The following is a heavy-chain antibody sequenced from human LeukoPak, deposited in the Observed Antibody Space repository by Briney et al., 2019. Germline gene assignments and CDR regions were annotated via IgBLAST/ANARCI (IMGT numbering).Heavy chain of an antibody. Sequence: ASVQVSCQTSGYRFSDYHMHWVRQAPGQELDWMGWINSNSGGTHYAQKFEGRVTMTRDTSISTAYMELGRLKSDDTAVYYCARGYCSCGSCYRFESWGQGTLVSVPS. CDR2: INSNSGGT. CDR1: GYRFSDYH. J-gene: IGHJ4*02. D-gene: IGHD2-15*01. V-gene: IGHV1-2*02. CDR3: ARGYCSCGSCYRFES.